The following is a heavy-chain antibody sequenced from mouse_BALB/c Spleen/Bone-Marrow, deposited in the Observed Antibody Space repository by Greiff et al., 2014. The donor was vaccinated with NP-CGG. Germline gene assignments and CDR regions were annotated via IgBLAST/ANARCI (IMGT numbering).Heavy chain of an antibody. J-gene: IGHJ4*01. D-gene: IGHD2-3*01. V-gene: IGHV5-12-1*01. Sequence: LMESGGGLVKPGGSLKLSCAASGFAFSSYDMSWVRQTPEKRLEWVAYISHGGGTTYYSDTVKGRFTISRDNAKNTLYLQMSSLKSEDTAIYYCTRHGGYYPYYYAMDYWGQGTSVTVSS. CDR2: ISHGGGTT. CDR3: TRHGGYYPYYYAMDY. CDR1: GFAFSSYD.